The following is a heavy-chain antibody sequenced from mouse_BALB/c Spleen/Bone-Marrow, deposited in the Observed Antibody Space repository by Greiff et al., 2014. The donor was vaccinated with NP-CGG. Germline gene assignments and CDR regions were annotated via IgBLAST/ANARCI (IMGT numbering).Heavy chain of an antibody. CDR2: IYPGNVNT. V-gene: IGHV1S56*01. J-gene: IGHJ2*01. D-gene: IGHD2-1*01. CDR1: GYTFTSYY. CDR3: AREGHGNYGFDY. Sequence: QVQLQQSGPELVKPGASVRISCKASGYTFTSYYIHWVKQRPGQGLEWIGWIYPGNVNTKHSENFKGKATLTADKASSTAYMQLSSLTSEDSAVYFCAREGHGNYGFDYWGQGTTLTVSS.